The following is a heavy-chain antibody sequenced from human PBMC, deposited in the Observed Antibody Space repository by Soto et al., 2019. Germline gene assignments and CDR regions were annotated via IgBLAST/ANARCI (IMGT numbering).Heavy chain of an antibody. V-gene: IGHV3-23*01. CDR1: GFTFSSYA. Sequence: EVQLLESGGGLVQPGGSLRLSCAASGFTFSSYAMSWVRQAPGKGLEWVSAISGSGGSTYYADSVKGRFTISRDNSKNTLYLQMNSLRAEDTAVYYCAKDSYYYDSSGPLDAFDIWGQGTMVTVSS. D-gene: IGHD3-22*01. CDR2: ISGSGGST. CDR3: AKDSYYYDSSGPLDAFDI. J-gene: IGHJ3*02.